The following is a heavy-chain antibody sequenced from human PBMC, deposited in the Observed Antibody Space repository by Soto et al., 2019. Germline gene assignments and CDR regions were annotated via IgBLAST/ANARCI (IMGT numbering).Heavy chain of an antibody. J-gene: IGHJ3*02. V-gene: IGHV3-23*01. CDR2: ISGSGGST. Sequence: LRLSCAASGFTFSSYAMSWVRQAPGKGLEWVSAISGSGGSTYYADSVKGRFTISRDNSKNTLYLQMNSLRAEDTAVYYCAKDIQYYYDSSGYYPEAAFDIWGQGTMVTVSS. D-gene: IGHD3-22*01. CDR3: AKDIQYYYDSSGYYPEAAFDI. CDR1: GFTFSSYA.